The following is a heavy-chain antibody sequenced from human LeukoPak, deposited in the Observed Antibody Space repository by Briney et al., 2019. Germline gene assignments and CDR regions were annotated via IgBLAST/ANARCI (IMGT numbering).Heavy chain of an antibody. CDR2: ISGSGGST. CDR1: GFTFSSYA. V-gene: IGHV3-23*01. Sequence: QAGGSLRLSCAASGFTFSSYAMSWVRQAPGKGLEWVSAISGSGGSTYYADSVKGRFTISRDNSKNTLYLQMNSLRAEDTAVYYCAKAAEYYYDSSGYYTRGGIIDYWGQGTLVTVSS. CDR3: AKAAEYYYDSSGYYTRGGIIDY. D-gene: IGHD3-22*01. J-gene: IGHJ4*02.